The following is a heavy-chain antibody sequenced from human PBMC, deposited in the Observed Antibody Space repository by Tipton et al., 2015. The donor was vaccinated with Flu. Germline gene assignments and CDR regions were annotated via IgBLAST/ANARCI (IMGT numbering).Heavy chain of an antibody. V-gene: IGHV4-59*01. CDR3: ARVQQLVFFDY. J-gene: IGHJ4*02. CDR2: IYYSGST. D-gene: IGHD6-13*01. CDR1: GGSISSYY. Sequence: TLSLTCTVSGGSISSYYWSWIRQPPGKGLEWIGYIYYSGSTSDNPSLKSRVTISVDASKNQFSLKLSSVTAADTAVYYCARVQQLVFFDYWGQGTLVTVSS.